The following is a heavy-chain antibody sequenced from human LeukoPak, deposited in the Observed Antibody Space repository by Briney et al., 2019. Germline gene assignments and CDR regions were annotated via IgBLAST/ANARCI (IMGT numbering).Heavy chain of an antibody. J-gene: IGHJ4*02. V-gene: IGHV1-2*02. D-gene: IGHD3-10*01. CDR2: INPNTGGT. CDR1: GYTFTGYY. Sequence: ASVTVSCKPSGYTFTGYYMHWVRQAPGQGLEWMGWINPNTGGTNYAQKFEGRVTMTRDTSISTAYMELSRLTSDDTAVYYCARGGGYYYASGSHPFDYWGQGTLVTVSS. CDR3: ARGGGYYYASGSHPFDY.